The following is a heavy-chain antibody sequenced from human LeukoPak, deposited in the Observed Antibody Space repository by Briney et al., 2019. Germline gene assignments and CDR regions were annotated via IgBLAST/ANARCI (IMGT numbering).Heavy chain of an antibody. CDR1: GFTFSSYG. CDR2: ISYDGSNK. V-gene: IGHV3-30*18. J-gene: IGHJ4*02. Sequence: GGSLRLSCEASGFTFSSYGMHWVRQAPGKGLEWVAVISYDGSNKYYADSVKGRFTISRDNSKNTLYLQMNSLRAEDTAVYYCAKDQSLIVGATTLDYWGQGTLVTVSS. CDR3: AKDQSLIVGATTLDY. D-gene: IGHD1-26*01.